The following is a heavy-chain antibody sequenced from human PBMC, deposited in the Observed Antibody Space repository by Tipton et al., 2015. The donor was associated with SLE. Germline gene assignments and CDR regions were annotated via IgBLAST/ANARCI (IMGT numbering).Heavy chain of an antibody. D-gene: IGHD1-14*01. Sequence: SLRLSCAASGFPFSSYSMNWVRQAPGKGVEWVSSISSSSSYIYYADSVKGRFTISRDNAKNSLYLQMNSLRAEDTAVYYCARENSRTPGYFQHWGQGTLVTVSS. J-gene: IGHJ1*01. CDR3: ARENSRTPGYFQH. CDR2: ISSSSSYI. V-gene: IGHV3-21*01. CDR1: GFPFSSYS.